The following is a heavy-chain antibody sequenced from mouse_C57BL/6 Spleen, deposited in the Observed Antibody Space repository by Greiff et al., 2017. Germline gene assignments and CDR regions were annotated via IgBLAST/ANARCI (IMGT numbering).Heavy chain of an antibody. CDR1: GFTFSDYG. J-gene: IGHJ1*03. Sequence: DVKLVESGGGLVKPGGSLKLSCAASGFTFSDYGMHWVRQAPEKGLEWVAYISSGSSTIYYADTVKGRFTISRDNAKNTLFLQMTSLRSEDTAMYYCARVGGSSYGWYFDVWGTGTTVTVSS. CDR3: ARVGGSSYGWYFDV. V-gene: IGHV5-17*01. CDR2: ISSGSSTI. D-gene: IGHD1-1*01.